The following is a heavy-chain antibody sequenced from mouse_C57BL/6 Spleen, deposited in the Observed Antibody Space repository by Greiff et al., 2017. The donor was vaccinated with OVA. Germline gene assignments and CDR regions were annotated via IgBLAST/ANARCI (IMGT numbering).Heavy chain of an antibody. Sequence: QVQLQQPGAELVKPGASVKLSCKASGYTFTSYWMHWVKQRPGQGLEWIGMIHPNSGSTNYNEKFKSKATLTVDKSSSTAYMQLSSLTSEDSAVYYCARSSPYYYGSSYSFFDYWGQGTTLTVSS. J-gene: IGHJ2*01. CDR2: IHPNSGST. V-gene: IGHV1-64*01. CDR1: GYTFTSYW. CDR3: ARSSPYYYGSSYSFFDY. D-gene: IGHD1-1*01.